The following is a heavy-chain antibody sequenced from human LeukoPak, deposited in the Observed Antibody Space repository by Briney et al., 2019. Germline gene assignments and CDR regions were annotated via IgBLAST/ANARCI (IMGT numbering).Heavy chain of an antibody. J-gene: IGHJ4*02. V-gene: IGHV4-38-2*02. D-gene: IGHD3-10*01. CDR3: ARHDRGFGESIDF. CDR1: GYFISSGYY. CDR2: IHHSENT. Sequence: SETLSLTCTVSGYFISSGYYWGWIRQPPGKGLQWIGSIHHSENTNYNPSLKSRVTISVDTSKNQFSLKLSSVTAADTAVYYCARHDRGFGESIDFWGQGTLVTVSS.